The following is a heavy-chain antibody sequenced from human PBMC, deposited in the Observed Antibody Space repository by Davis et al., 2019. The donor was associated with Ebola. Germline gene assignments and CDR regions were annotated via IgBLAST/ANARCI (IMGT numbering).Heavy chain of an antibody. V-gene: IGHV3-23*01. Sequence: PGGSLRLSCAASGFTFTDYAMTWVRQAPGKGLEWVSSIRNSGSHTYFADSVKGRFAISRDNSRNTLDLQMNSLTTEDTAVYFCTIGVTIPGAKYYFDYWGRGTLVTVSS. CDR2: IRNSGSHT. CDR1: GFTFTDYA. D-gene: IGHD4/OR15-4a*01. J-gene: IGHJ4*02. CDR3: TIGVTIPGAKYYFDY.